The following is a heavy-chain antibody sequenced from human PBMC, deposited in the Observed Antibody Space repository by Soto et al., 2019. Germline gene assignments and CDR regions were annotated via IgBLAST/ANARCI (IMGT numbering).Heavy chain of an antibody. J-gene: IGHJ4*02. CDR1: GFTFSTYG. CDR3: AQGNWNSGYFDF. CDR2: IWYDGGNK. V-gene: IGHV3-33*01. D-gene: IGHD1-7*01. Sequence: QVQLVESGGGVVQPGRSLRLSCAVSGFTFSTYGMHWVRQAPGKGLEWVAVIWYDGGNKYYSDSLKDRFTISRDTSRNTLCLQMNSLRAEDTAVYYCAQGNWNSGYFDFWGQGTLVTVSS.